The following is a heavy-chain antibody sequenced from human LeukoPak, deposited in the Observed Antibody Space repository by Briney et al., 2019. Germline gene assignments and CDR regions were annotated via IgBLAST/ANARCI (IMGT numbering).Heavy chain of an antibody. CDR3: AREERSRGVIGN. CDR1: GFTFSSYA. Sequence: GGSLRLSCAASGFTFSSYAMHWVRQAPGKGLEYVSAISSNGGSTYYANSVKGRFTISRDNSKNTLYLQMGSLRAEDMAVYYCAREERSRGVIGNWGQGTLVTVSS. D-gene: IGHD3-10*01. J-gene: IGHJ4*02. V-gene: IGHV3-64*01. CDR2: ISSNGGST.